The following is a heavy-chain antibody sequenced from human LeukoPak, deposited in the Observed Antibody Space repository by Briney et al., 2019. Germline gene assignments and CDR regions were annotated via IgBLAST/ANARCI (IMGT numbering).Heavy chain of an antibody. J-gene: IGHJ6*03. CDR3: ARETGYCSSTSCYGEYYYYYYMDV. Sequence: PGGSLRLSCAASGFTFSSYAMHWVRQAPGKGLEWVAVISYDGSNKYYADSVKGRFTISRDNSKNTLYLQMNSLRAEDTAVYYCARETGYCSSTSCYGEYYYYYYMDVWGKGTTVTVSS. V-gene: IGHV3-30*04. D-gene: IGHD2-2*01. CDR1: GFTFSSYA. CDR2: ISYDGSNK.